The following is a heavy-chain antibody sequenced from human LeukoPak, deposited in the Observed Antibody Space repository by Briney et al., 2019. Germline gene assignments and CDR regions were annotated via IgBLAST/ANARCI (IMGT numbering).Heavy chain of an antibody. V-gene: IGHV1-18*01. J-gene: IGHJ5*02. D-gene: IGHD3-3*01. Sequence: ASVKVSCKASGYTFTSYGISWVRQAPGQGLEWMGWISAYNGNTNYAQKLQGRVTMTTDTSTSTAYMELRSLRSDDTAVYYCARVLSITIFGSPRFDPWGQGTLVTVSS. CDR2: ISAYNGNT. CDR3: ARVLSITIFGSPRFDP. CDR1: GYTFTSYG.